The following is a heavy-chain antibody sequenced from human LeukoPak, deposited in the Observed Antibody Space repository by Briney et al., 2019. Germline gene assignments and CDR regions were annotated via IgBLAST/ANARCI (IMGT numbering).Heavy chain of an antibody. Sequence: SETLSLTCTVSGGSISSYYWSWIRQPPGKGLEWIGYIYYSGSTNYNPSLKSRVTISVDTSKNQFSLKLSSLTAADTAVYYCARRAVAGTTYYYYYMDVWGKGTTVTVSS. CDR2: IYYSGST. J-gene: IGHJ6*03. CDR1: GGSISSYY. V-gene: IGHV4-59*08. D-gene: IGHD6-19*01. CDR3: ARRAVAGTTYYYYYMDV.